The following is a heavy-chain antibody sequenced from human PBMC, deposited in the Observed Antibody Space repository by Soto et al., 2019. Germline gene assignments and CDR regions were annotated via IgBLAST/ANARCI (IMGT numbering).Heavy chain of an antibody. CDR3: ARVGPDYYDSSGYWWSYGMDV. CDR1: GYTFTGYY. D-gene: IGHD3-22*01. CDR2: INPNSGGT. Sequence: ASVKVSCKASGYTFTGYYMHWVRQAPGQGLEWMGWINPNSGGTNYAQKFQGWVTMTRDTSISTAYMELSRLRSDDTAVYYCARVGPDYYDSSGYWWSYGMDVWGQGTMVTVSS. J-gene: IGHJ6*02. V-gene: IGHV1-2*04.